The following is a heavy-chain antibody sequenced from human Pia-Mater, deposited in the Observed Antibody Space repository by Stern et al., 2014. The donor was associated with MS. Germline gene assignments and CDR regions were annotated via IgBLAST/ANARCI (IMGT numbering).Heavy chain of an antibody. V-gene: IGHV1-2*02. Sequence: VQLVQSGAEVKKPGASVKVSCKTSGYIFTGYYIHWVRQAPGQGLEWMAWINPNTGGTKDAQKFHGRVTMSRDTSISTAYVELSSLTSDDTAVYYCARDQRGITIFGVVTDYYYLGMDVWGQGTTVTVSS. CDR2: INPNTGGT. CDR3: ARDQRGITIFGVVTDYYYLGMDV. D-gene: IGHD3-3*01. J-gene: IGHJ6*02. CDR1: GYIFTGYY.